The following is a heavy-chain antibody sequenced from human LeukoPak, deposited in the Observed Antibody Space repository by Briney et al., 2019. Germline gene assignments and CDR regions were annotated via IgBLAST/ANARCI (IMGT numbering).Heavy chain of an antibody. CDR1: GGSISSYY. Sequence: SETLSLTCTVSGGSISSYYWSWIRQPPGKGLEWIGYIYYSGSTNYNPSLKSRVTISVDTPKNQFSLKLSSVTAADTAVYYCASQEDYYDFWSGYSGHYYFDYWGQGTLVTVSS. V-gene: IGHV4-59*01. CDR3: ASQEDYYDFWSGYSGHYYFDY. J-gene: IGHJ4*02. CDR2: IYYSGST. D-gene: IGHD3-3*01.